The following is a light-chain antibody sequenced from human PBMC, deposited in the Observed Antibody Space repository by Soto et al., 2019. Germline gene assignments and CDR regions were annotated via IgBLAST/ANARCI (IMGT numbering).Light chain of an antibody. J-gene: IGLJ1*01. V-gene: IGLV2-14*01. CDR3: ASYTTSSTYV. CDR2: DVS. CDR1: SSDVGGYSY. Sequence: QSVLTQPASVSGSPGQSIAISCTGTSSDVGGYSYVSCYQQQPGKAPKLVISDVSNRPSGVSDRFSGSKSGNTASLTISGLQTEDEADYYCASYTTSSTYVFGTGTKVTVL.